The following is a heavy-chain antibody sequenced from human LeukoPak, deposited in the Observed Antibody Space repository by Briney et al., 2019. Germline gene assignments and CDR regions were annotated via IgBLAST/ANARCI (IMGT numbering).Heavy chain of an antibody. Sequence: ASVKVSCKASGYAFTGYYTHWVRQAPGQGLEWMGWINPNSGGTNYAQKFQGWVTMTRDTSISTAYMELSRLTSDGTAVYYCARLENRDYYYGMDVWGKGTTVTVS. CDR3: ARLENRDYYYGMDV. CDR2: INPNSGGT. J-gene: IGHJ6*04. CDR1: GYAFTGYY. V-gene: IGHV1-2*04. D-gene: IGHD3-3*01.